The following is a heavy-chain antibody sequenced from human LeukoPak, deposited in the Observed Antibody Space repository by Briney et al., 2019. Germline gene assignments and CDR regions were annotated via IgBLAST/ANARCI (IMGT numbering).Heavy chain of an antibody. D-gene: IGHD5-18*01. CDR1: VGSISSYY. Sequence: KCSEPLSLTCTVPVGSISSYYGSWIRHPPGKGLEGIGYFYYSGSTNYNPSLKSRVPISVDPPKNQFSLKLSSVTAADPALSYRSGYSYGADTVDWGQGTLVTVSA. V-gene: IGHV4-59*08. CDR2: FYYSGST. J-gene: IGHJ4*02. CDR3: SGYSYGADTVD.